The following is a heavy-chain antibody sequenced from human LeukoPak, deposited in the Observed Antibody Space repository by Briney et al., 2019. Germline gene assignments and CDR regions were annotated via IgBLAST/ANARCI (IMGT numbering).Heavy chain of an antibody. J-gene: IGHJ4*02. V-gene: IGHV3-23*01. Sequence: PGGSLRLSCAASGFTFSSYGMSWVRQAPGKGLEWVSAISGSGGSTYYADSVKGRSTIPRDNSKNTLYLQMNSLRAEDTAVYYCAKGVRYFDWLDYWGQGTLVTVSS. CDR1: GFTFSSYG. CDR3: AKGVRYFDWLDY. D-gene: IGHD3-9*01. CDR2: ISGSGGST.